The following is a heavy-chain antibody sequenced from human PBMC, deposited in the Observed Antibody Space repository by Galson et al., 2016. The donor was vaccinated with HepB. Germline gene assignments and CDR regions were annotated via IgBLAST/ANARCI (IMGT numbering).Heavy chain of an antibody. CDR1: NFIVNDIF. CDR2: IYDDGSA. J-gene: IGHJ4*02. CDR3: ARGVGDY. V-gene: IGHV3-53*01. Sequence: SLRLSCAASNFIVNDIFLSWVRQAPGKGLEWVSLIYDDGSAYYADSVKGRFTTPRDKSSNILYLQMSNLRADDTAIYYCARGVGDYWGQGSLVSVST.